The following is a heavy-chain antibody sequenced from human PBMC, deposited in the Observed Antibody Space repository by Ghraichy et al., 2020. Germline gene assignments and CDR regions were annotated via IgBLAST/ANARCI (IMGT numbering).Heavy chain of an antibody. Sequence: SETLSLTCEVFGGSVSRGGYSWNWIRQPPGKALEWIGYIYHVGTTHYNPTLKSRVVISIDRSMDRFSLRLNSVTAADTAVYFCARGGRDGYSNPRTFDTWGQGALVTVSS. CDR2: IYHVGTT. J-gene: IGHJ4*02. CDR1: GGSVSRGGYS. CDR3: ARGGRDGYSNPRTFDT. D-gene: IGHD5-24*01. V-gene: IGHV4-30-2*01.